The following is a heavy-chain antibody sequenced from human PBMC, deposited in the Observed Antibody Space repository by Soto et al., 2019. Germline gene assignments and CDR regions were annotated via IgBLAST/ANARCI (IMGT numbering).Heavy chain of an antibody. V-gene: IGHV3-30*18. J-gene: IGHJ3*02. CDR2: ISYDGSNK. CDR3: AKAQI. CDR1: GFTFSSYG. Sequence: PGGSLRLSCAASGFTFSSYGMHWVRQAPGKGLEWVAVISYDGSNKYYAGSVKGRFTISRDNSKTTLYLQMNSLRAEDTAVYYCAKAQIWGQGTMVTVPS.